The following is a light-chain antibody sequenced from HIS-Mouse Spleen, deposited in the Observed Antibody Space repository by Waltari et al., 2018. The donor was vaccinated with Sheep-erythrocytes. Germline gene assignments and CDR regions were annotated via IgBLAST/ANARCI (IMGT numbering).Light chain of an antibody. CDR3: CSYAGSSTPRV. CDR2: EGS. J-gene: IGLJ3*02. CDR1: SSDVGSYNL. Sequence: QSALTQPASVSGSPGQSITISCTGTSSDVGSYNLVSWYQQHPGKAPKLMIYEGSKRPSGVSKRFSGSKSGNTASLTISGLQAEDEADYYCCSYAGSSTPRVFGGGTKLTVL. V-gene: IGLV2-23*01.